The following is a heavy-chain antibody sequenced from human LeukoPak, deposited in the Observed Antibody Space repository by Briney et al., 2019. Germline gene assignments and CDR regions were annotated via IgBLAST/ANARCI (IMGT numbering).Heavy chain of an antibody. CDR1: GGSISSGGYY. J-gene: IGHJ4*02. Sequence: PSETLSLTRTVSGGSISSGGYYWSWIRQHPGKGLEWIGYIYYSGSTYYNPSLKSRVTISVDTSKNQFSLKLSSVTAADTAVYCCARGAYDSSGYYFFDYWGQGTLVTVSS. CDR3: ARGAYDSSGYYFFDY. V-gene: IGHV4-31*03. D-gene: IGHD3-22*01. CDR2: IYYSGST.